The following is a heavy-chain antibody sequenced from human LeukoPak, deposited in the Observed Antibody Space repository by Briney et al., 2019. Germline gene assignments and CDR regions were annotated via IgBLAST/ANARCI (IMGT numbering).Heavy chain of an antibody. J-gene: IGHJ4*02. CDR1: GGTLSSYT. Sequence: ASVKVSCKASGGTLSSYTISWVRQAPGQGLEWMGGIIPMFGTINFAQKFQDRVTLTTDESTTTAYMELSSLRSEDTAAYYCARMEGDWGQGTLVTVSS. CDR2: IIPMFGTI. V-gene: IGHV1-69*05. D-gene: IGHD1-1*01. CDR3: ARMEGD.